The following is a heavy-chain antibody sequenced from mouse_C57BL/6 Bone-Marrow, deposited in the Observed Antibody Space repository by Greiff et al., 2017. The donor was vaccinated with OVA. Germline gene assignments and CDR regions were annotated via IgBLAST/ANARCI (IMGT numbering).Heavy chain of an antibody. D-gene: IGHD1-1*01. J-gene: IGHJ3*01. CDR3: ARPPYDGISHAWFAY. CDR1: GYTFTDHT. Sequence: QVQLQQSDAELVKPGASVKISCKVSGYTFTDHTIHWMKQRPEQGLEWIGYIYPRDGSTKYNEKFKGKATLTADKSSSTAYMQLISLTSEDSAVYFCARPPYDGISHAWFAYWGQGTLVTVSA. V-gene: IGHV1-78*01. CDR2: IYPRDGST.